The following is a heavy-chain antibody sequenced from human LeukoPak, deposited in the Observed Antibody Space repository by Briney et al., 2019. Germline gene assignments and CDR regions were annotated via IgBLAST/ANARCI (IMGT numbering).Heavy chain of an antibody. V-gene: IGHV1-8*02. CDR3: ARDDMAETIDGMDV. D-gene: IGHD3-22*01. CDR2: MSPNSGDT. J-gene: IGHJ6*02. Sequence: ASVKVSCMASEYTFTNYDINWVRQATGQGLEWMGWMSPNSGDTGYARKFQGRVTMTRNTYKTTAYMELTSLRSEDTAVYYCARDDMAETIDGMDVWGQGTTVTVSS. CDR1: EYTFTNYD.